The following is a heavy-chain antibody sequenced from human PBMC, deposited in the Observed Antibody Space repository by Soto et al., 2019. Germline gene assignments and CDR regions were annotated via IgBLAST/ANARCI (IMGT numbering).Heavy chain of an antibody. CDR3: ARGSTGYTSSWYRY. J-gene: IGHJ4*02. CDR2: IYNSGST. CDR1: GRSIGRYY. Sequence: SETLSLTCNVAGRSIGRYYWSRIRQPPGKGLEWIGYIYNSGSTNYNPSLKSRVTISVDTSKNQFSLKLSSVTAADTAVYYCARGSTGYTSSWYRYWGQGTLVTVS. V-gene: IGHV4-59*08. D-gene: IGHD6-13*01.